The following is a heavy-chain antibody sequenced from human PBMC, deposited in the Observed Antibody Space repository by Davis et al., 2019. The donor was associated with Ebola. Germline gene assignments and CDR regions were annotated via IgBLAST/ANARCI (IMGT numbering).Heavy chain of an antibody. CDR2: ILRETGSI. D-gene: IGHD6-6*01. V-gene: IGHV3-9*01. CDR1: GFAFDDYA. CDR3: AKTGRKTWYSDSSGGPHAFDS. Sequence: PGGSLRLSCTASGFAFDDYAMHWVRQAPGKGLEWVSGILRETGSIGYLDSVRGRFTISRDNSRNTVYLEMYSLRVEDTAVYYCAKTGRKTWYSDSSGGPHAFDSWGQGTLVTVSS. J-gene: IGHJ4*02.